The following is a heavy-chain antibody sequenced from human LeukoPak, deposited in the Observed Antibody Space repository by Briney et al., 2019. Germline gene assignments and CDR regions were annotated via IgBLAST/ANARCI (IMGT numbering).Heavy chain of an antibody. Sequence: SETLSLTCTVSGGSISSNSYYWGWIRQPPGKGLEWIGSISYSGTTYYSPSLKSRVTISVDTSKNQFSLRLSSVTAADTAVYYCASHTYYYDSSQFGPWGQGTLVTVSS. CDR3: ASHTYYYDSSQFGP. V-gene: IGHV4-39*07. CDR2: ISYSGTT. CDR1: GGSISSNSYY. D-gene: IGHD3-22*01. J-gene: IGHJ5*02.